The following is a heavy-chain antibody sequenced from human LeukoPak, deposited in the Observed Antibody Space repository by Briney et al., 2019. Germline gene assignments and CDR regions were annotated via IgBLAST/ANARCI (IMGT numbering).Heavy chain of an antibody. D-gene: IGHD5-24*01. Sequence: SETLSLTCTVAGGSISSYYWSWIRQPPGKVLEWIGYISYSGSTNYTPSLKSRVTISVDTSKNQFSLKLSSVTAAGTAVYYCARGGRWLQFNYWGQGTLVTVSS. CDR3: ARGGRWLQFNY. CDR1: GGSISSYY. V-gene: IGHV4-59*01. CDR2: ISYSGST. J-gene: IGHJ4*02.